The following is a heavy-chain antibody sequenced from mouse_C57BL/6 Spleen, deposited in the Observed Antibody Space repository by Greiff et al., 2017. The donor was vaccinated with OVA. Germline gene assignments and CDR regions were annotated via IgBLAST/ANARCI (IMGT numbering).Heavy chain of an antibody. D-gene: IGHD1-1*01. J-gene: IGHJ1*03. CDR3: APHYYGSSYGYFDV. V-gene: IGHV1-80*01. CDR2: IYPGDGDT. CDR1: GYAFSSYW. Sequence: QVQLQQSGAELVKPGASVKISCKASGYAFSSYWMNWVKQRPGKGLEWIGQIYPGDGDTNSNGKFKGKATLTADKSSSTAYMQLSSLTSEDSAVYFCAPHYYGSSYGYFDVWGTGTTVTVSS.